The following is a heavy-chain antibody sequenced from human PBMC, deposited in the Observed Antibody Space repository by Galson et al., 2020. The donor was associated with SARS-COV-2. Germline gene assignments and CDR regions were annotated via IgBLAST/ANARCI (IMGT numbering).Heavy chain of an antibody. V-gene: IGHV3-74*01. D-gene: IGHD6-13*01. CDR3: AREGIAAAGISFDY. J-gene: IGHJ4*02. CDR1: GFTFSSYW. Sequence: GGSLRLSCAASGFTFSSYWMHWVRQAPGKGLVWVSRINSDGSSTSYADSVKGRFTISRDNAKNTLYLQMNSLRAEDTAVYYCAREGIAAAGISFDYWGQGTLVTVSS. CDR2: INSDGSST.